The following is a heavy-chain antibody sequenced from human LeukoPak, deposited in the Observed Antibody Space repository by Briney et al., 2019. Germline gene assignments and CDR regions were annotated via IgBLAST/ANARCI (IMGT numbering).Heavy chain of an antibody. CDR3: ARDVEIVSYYGMDV. J-gene: IGHJ6*02. CDR2: ITTYTGDT. V-gene: IGHV1-18*01. CDR1: GYSFINYG. Sequence: ASVKVSCKASGYSFINYGINWVRQAPGQGLEWMGWITTYTGDTNYAQKFQGRVTMTTDASTSTVYMELRSLRSDDTDVYYCARDVEIVSYYGMDVWGQGTTVTVSS. D-gene: IGHD2-21*01.